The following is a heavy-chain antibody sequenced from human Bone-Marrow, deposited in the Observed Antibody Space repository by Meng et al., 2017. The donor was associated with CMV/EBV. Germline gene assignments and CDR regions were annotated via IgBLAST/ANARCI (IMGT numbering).Heavy chain of an antibody. D-gene: IGHD7-27*01. CDR1: GFSLTNSGEG. CDR2: IHWNDDK. J-gene: IGHJ4*02. CDR3: AYRLFWGSWTSFAY. V-gene: IGHV2-5*01. Sequence: SGPTLVKPTQTLTLTCTFSGFSLTNSGEGVGWIRQPPGKALEWLALIHWNDDKRYTPSLKNRLTITKDASKNQVVLTMTNMDPVDTATYYCAYRLFWGSWTSFAYWGQGHRVNGAS.